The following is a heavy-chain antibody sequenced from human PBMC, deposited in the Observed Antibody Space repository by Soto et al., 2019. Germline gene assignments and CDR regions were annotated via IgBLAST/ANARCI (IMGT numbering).Heavy chain of an antibody. J-gene: IGHJ4*02. V-gene: IGHV3-30-3*01. Sequence: QVQLVESGGGVVQPGRSLSLSCAASGFTFSSYAMHWVRQAPGKGLEWVTVISYDGINKYYADSVKGRFTISRDNSKNTLYLQMNSLRAEDTAVYYCARDRHRASFDYWGQGTLVTVSS. CDR2: ISYDGINK. CDR1: GFTFSSYA. CDR3: ARDRHRASFDY.